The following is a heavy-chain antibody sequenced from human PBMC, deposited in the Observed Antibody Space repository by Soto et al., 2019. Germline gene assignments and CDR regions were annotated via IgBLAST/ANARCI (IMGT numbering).Heavy chain of an antibody. CDR1: GYTFTSYG. V-gene: IGHV1-18*01. CDR3: ARVPRGFFSPYYYYYYGMDV. D-gene: IGHD3-10*01. Sequence: QVQLVQSGAEVKKPGASVKVSCKASGYTFTSYGISWVRQAPGQGLEWMGWISAYNGNTNYAQKLQGRVTMTTDTSTSTAYMELRSLRSDDTAVYYCARVPRGFFSPYYYYYYGMDVWGQGTTVTVSS. CDR2: ISAYNGNT. J-gene: IGHJ6*02.